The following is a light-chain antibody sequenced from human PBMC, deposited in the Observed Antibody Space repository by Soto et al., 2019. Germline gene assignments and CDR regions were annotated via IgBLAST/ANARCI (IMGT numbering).Light chain of an antibody. CDR3: QQRSSWPFT. J-gene: IGKJ3*01. CDR2: GAS. Sequence: EIVMTQSPATLSVSPGGRATLSCRASQSVSSTLAWYQQKPGQAPRLLIYGASTRATGFPARFSGSGSGTEFTLTISSLQSEDFAVYYCQQRSSWPFTFGPGTKVDIK. V-gene: IGKV3-15*01. CDR1: QSVSST.